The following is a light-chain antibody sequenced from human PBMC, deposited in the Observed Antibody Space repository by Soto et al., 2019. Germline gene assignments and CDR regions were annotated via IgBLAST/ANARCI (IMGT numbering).Light chain of an antibody. CDR2: EVS. Sequence: QSVLPQPPSASGSPGQSVTISCTGTSSDVGGYNYVSWYQQHPGKAPKLMIYEVSKRPSGVPDRFSGSKSGNTASLTVSGLQAEDEADYYCSSYAGSNNSVFGTGTKVTVL. J-gene: IGLJ1*01. CDR3: SSYAGSNNSV. CDR1: SSDVGGYNY. V-gene: IGLV2-8*01.